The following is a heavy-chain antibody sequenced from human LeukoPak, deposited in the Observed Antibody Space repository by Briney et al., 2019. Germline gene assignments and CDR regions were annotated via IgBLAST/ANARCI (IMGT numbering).Heavy chain of an antibody. Sequence: SQTLSLTCAVSGGSLSSGGYSWSWIRQPPGKGLEWIGYIYHSGSTYYNPSLKSRVTISVDRSKNQFSLKLSSVTAADTAVYYCARDNRYSSSWYIDYWGQGTLVTVSS. CDR1: GGSLSSGGYS. CDR3: ARDNRYSSSWYIDY. CDR2: IYHSGST. D-gene: IGHD6-13*01. V-gene: IGHV4-30-2*01. J-gene: IGHJ4*02.